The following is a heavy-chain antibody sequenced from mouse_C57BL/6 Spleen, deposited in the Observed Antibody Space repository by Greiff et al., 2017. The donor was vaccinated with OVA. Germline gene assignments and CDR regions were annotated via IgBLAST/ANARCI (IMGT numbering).Heavy chain of an antibody. D-gene: IGHD1-1*01. CDR3: ARYYYGSSYFSY. Sequence: EVQGVESGGGLVKPGGSLKLSCAASGFTFSSYAMSWVRQTPDKRLEWVATISDGGSYTYYPDNVKGRFTISRDNAKNHLYLQMSHLKSEATAMYYCARYYYGSSYFSYWGQGTLVTGSA. CDR2: ISDGGSYT. CDR1: GFTFSSYA. V-gene: IGHV5-4*01. J-gene: IGHJ3*01.